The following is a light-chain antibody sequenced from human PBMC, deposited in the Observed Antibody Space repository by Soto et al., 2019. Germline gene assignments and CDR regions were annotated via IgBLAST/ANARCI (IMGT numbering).Light chain of an antibody. V-gene: IGLV2-8*01. CDR1: SIDVGKYNY. Sequence: QSALTQPPSASGSPGQSVSISCTGTSIDVGKYNYVSWYQQHPGKAPKLMIFEVNKRPSGVPDRFSGSKSGNTASLTVSGLQAEDEAVYYCSSFAGMNNFVVFGGGTKLTVL. J-gene: IGLJ2*01. CDR2: EVN. CDR3: SSFAGMNNFVV.